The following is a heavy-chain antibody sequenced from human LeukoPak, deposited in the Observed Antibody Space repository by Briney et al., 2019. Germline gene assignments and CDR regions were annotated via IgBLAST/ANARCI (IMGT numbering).Heavy chain of an antibody. CDR3: GKGPRRCTGCDGFDI. CDR1: GFTFDDHT. J-gene: IGHJ3*02. D-gene: IGHD1-14*01. V-gene: IGHV3-43*01. CDR2: SSWDDNTE. Sequence: GGSLRFSCEASGFTFDDHTMHWFRQAPGKGLGGVSISSWDDNTEYYADSVKGRFTISRDNSKTSLYLQMNSLRTEDTAVYYCGKGPRRCTGCDGFDILGQGTMVTVSS.